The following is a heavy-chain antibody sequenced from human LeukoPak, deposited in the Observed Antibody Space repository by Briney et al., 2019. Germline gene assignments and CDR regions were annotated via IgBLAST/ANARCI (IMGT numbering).Heavy chain of an antibody. D-gene: IGHD3-16*01. V-gene: IGHV3-74*01. CDR2: ISSDGTYT. Sequence: GGSLRLSCAASGFTFSSHLMHWVRQAPGKGLVWVSRISSDGTYTNYADSVRGRFTISRDNAKNTLYLQMSNLRAEDTAVYFCARGGGLDVWGQGATVTVSS. CDR1: GFTFSSHL. CDR3: ARGGGLDV. J-gene: IGHJ6*02.